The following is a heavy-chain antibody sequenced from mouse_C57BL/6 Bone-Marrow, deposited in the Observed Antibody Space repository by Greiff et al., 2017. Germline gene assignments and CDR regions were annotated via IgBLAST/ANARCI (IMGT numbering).Heavy chain of an antibody. D-gene: IGHD1-1*01. CDR1: GYTFTSYD. CDR2: IYPRVGST. V-gene: IGHV1-85*01. Sequence: VQGVESGPELVKPGASVKLSCKASGYTFTSYDINWVKQRPGQGLEWIGWIYPRVGSTKYNEKFKGKATLTVVTSSSTAYMELHSLTSEDSAVYFCARWGSSFYAMDYWGQGTSVTVSS. CDR3: ARWGSSFYAMDY. J-gene: IGHJ4*01.